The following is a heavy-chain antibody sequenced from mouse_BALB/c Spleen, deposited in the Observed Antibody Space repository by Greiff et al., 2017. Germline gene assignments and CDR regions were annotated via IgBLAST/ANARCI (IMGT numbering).Heavy chain of an antibody. D-gene: IGHD2-14*01. V-gene: IGHV5-17*02. CDR2: ISSGSSTI. CDR1: GFTFSSFG. CDR3: ARRRYDAMDY. Sequence: EVQVVESGGGLVQPGGSRKLSCAASGFTFSSFGMHWVRQAPEKGLEWVAYISSGSSTIYYADTVKGRFTISRDNPKNTLFLQMTSLRSEDTAMYYCARRRYDAMDYWGQGTTLTVSS. J-gene: IGHJ2*01.